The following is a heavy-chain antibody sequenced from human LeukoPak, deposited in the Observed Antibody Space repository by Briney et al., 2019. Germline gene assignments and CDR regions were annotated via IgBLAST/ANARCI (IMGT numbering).Heavy chain of an antibody. Sequence: GASVKVSCKASGGTFSSYAISWVRQAPRQGLEWMGGIIPIFGTANYAQKFQGRVTITADESTSTAYMELSSLRSEDTAVYYCARIPDVDYGDYHWFDPWGQGTLVTVSS. D-gene: IGHD4-17*01. CDR3: ARIPDVDYGDYHWFDP. CDR1: GGTFSSYA. J-gene: IGHJ5*02. V-gene: IGHV1-69*13. CDR2: IIPIFGTA.